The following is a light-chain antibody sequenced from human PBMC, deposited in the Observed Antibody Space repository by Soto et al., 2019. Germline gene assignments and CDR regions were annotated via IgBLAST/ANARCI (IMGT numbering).Light chain of an antibody. J-gene: IGKJ2*01. CDR3: MQSLQTLYT. Sequence: EIVMTQSPLSLSVTPGEAVSISCRSNQSLLKSGGYNYLDWYLQKPGQSPQVVIYMGAGRAPGVPDRFSGRGSGTSFTLEISRVEAEDVGIYYCMQSLQTLYTFGQGTKLEIK. CDR1: QSLLKSGGYNY. CDR2: MGA. V-gene: IGKV2-28*01.